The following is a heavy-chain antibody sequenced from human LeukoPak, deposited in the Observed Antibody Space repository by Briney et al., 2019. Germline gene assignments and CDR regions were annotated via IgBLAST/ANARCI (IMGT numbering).Heavy chain of an antibody. D-gene: IGHD2/OR15-2a*01. J-gene: IGHJ4*02. Sequence: SETLSLTCTVSGDSISNYYWSWNRQPPGKGLEWIGYISYSGSTNYNPSLKSRVTISLDTSKNQFSLKLSSVTAADTAVYYCAGHHPRNTVDFWGQGTLVTVSS. V-gene: IGHV4-59*08. CDR2: ISYSGST. CDR3: AGHHPRNTVDF. CDR1: GDSISNYY.